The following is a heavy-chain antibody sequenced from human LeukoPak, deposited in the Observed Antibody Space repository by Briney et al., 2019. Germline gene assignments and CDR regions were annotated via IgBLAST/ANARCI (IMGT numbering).Heavy chain of an antibody. CDR1: GFTFSNYD. J-gene: IGHJ4*02. CDR2: ISSSSSYI. D-gene: IGHD6-13*01. V-gene: IGHV3-21*01. Sequence: GGSLRLSCAASGFTFSNYDMNWVRQAPGKGLEWVSSISSSSSYIYYADSVKGRFTISRDNAKNSLYLQMNSLRAEDTARYYCAREWPYSSSWSSFDSWGQGIMVTVSS. CDR3: AREWPYSSSWSSFDS.